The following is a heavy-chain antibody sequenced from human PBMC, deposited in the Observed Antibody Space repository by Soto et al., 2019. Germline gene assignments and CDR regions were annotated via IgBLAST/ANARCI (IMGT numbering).Heavy chain of an antibody. J-gene: IGHJ4*02. CDR3: TRPGGIAALYDY. Sequence: GGSLRLSCAASGFTFSGSAMHWVRQASGKGLEWVGRIRSKANSYATAYAASVKGRFTISRDDSKNTAYLQMNSLKTEVTAVYYCTRPGGIAALYDYWGQGTLVTVSS. CDR2: IRSKANSYAT. CDR1: GFTFSGSA. D-gene: IGHD6-6*01. V-gene: IGHV3-73*01.